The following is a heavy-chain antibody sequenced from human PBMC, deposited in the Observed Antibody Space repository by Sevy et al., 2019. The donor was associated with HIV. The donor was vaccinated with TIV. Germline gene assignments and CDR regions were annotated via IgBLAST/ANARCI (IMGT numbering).Heavy chain of an antibody. V-gene: IGHV3-49*04. Sequence: GESLKISCTASGFTFGDYTMSWVRQAPGKGLEWVSFIRSKAYGGTTQYAASAKGRFTISRDDSKSIAYLQMNSLRTEDTAVYYCTRVEGATDWGMDVWGQGTTVTVSS. D-gene: IGHD1-26*01. CDR1: GFTFGDYT. J-gene: IGHJ6*02. CDR3: TRVEGATDWGMDV. CDR2: IRSKAYGGTT.